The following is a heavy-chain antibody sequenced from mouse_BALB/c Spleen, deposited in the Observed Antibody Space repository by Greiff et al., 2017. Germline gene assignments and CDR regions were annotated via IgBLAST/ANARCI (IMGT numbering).Heavy chain of an antibody. CDR3: ARRVITNAMDY. CDR1: GFTFSSYA. V-gene: IGHV5-9-3*01. J-gene: IGHJ4*01. D-gene: IGHD1-2*01. CDR2: ISSGGSYT. Sequence: EVQGVESGGGLVKPGGSLKLSCAASGFTFSSYAMSWVRQTPEKRLEWVATISSGGSYTYYPDSVKGRFTISRDNAKNTLYLQMSSLRSEDTAMYYCARRVITNAMDYWGQGTSVTVSS.